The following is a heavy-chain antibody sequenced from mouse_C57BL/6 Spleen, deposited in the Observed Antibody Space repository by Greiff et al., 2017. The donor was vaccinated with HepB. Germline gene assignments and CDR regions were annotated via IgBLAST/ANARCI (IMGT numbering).Heavy chain of an antibody. CDR3: TTGSSGYRFAY. V-gene: IGHV14-4*01. Sequence: VQLQHSGAELVRPGASVKLSCTASGFNIKDDYMHWVKQRPEQGLEWIGWIDPENGDTEYASKFQGKATITADTSSNTAYLQLSSLTSEDTAVYYCTTGSSGYRFAYWGQGTLVTVSA. CDR1: GFNIKDDY. J-gene: IGHJ3*01. D-gene: IGHD3-2*02. CDR2: IDPENGDT.